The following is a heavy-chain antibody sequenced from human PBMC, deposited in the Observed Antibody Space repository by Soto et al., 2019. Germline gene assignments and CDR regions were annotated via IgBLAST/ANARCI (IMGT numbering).Heavy chain of an antibody. D-gene: IGHD3-16*01. Sequence: QVQLVQSGAEVKKPGSSVKVSCKASVGTFSTYTITWVRQVPGQGLEWMGRIIPIIGIINYAQKFQGRVTIRADKFTGTAYMEMTGLRSDDTAVYYCAGDLDCHYNDSHASSYPWGQGTLVTVSS. CDR2: IIPIIGII. J-gene: IGHJ5*02. CDR1: VGTFSTYT. V-gene: IGHV1-69*08. CDR3: AGDLDCHYNDSHASSYP.